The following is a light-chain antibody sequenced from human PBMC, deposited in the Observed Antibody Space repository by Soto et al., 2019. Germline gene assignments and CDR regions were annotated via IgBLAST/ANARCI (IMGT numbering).Light chain of an antibody. CDR2: KAS. Sequence: DIQMTQSPSTLSASVGDRVTITCRASQSISSWLAWYQQKPGKAPKLLIYKASSLESGFPSRFSGSGSGTEFTLTISSLQPDDFETYYCQHYNSYRRTFGQGTKVEIK. CDR3: QHYNSYRRT. CDR1: QSISSW. V-gene: IGKV1-5*03. J-gene: IGKJ1*01.